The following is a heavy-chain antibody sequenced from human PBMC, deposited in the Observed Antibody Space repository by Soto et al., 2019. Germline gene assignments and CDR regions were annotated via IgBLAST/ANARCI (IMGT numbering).Heavy chain of an antibody. CDR2: ISGSGGSK. V-gene: IGHV3-23*01. CDR1: GFTFSNYA. CDR3: AKHTMDRPPADAFDI. Sequence: HPGGSLRLSCAASASGFTFSNYAMSWVRQAQGKGLEWVSGISGSGGSKYYADSVKGRFTTSRDNFKNTLYLQMNSLRAEDTAVYYCAKHTMDRPPADAFDIWGQGTMVTVSS. D-gene: IGHD3-3*01. J-gene: IGHJ3*02.